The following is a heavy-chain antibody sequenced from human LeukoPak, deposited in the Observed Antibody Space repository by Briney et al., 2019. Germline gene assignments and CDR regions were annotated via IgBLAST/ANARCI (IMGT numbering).Heavy chain of an antibody. CDR2: IKQDGSEK. D-gene: IGHD2-15*01. J-gene: IGHJ6*02. Sequence: PGGSLRLSCAASGFTFSSYWMSWVRQAPGKGLEWVANIKQDGSEKYYVDSVKGRFTISRDNAKNSLYLQMNSLRAEDTAVYYCARDCSGGTCYSQYYYGMDVWGQGTTVTVSS. CDR1: GFTFSSYW. CDR3: ARDCSGGTCYSQYYYGMDV. V-gene: IGHV3-7*03.